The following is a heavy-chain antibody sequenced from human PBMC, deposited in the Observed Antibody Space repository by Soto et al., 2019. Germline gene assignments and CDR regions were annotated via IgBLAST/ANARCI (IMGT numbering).Heavy chain of an antibody. J-gene: IGHJ5*01. CDR2: IEYSGSS. D-gene: IGHD3-3*02. CDR3: ARERRGLIFGGFDP. Sequence: PSETLSLTCTVSDASISSYYWNWIRQPPGKGLEWIGYIEYSGSSRYNPSLQSRVTMSVDTSKNQFSLKVTSVTAADTAVYYCARERRGLIFGGFDPWGQGTLVTVSS. V-gene: IGHV4-59*12. CDR1: DASISSYY.